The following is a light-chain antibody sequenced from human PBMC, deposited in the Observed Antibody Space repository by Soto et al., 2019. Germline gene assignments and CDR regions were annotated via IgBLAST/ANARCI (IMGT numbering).Light chain of an antibody. CDR2: GXS. CDR1: PNVRGL. CDR3: HQRGNRLRT. V-gene: IGKV3-11*01. J-gene: IGKJ5*01. Sequence: IVMTQSPCTLSLSPRKRANISCRAVPNVRGLLALFQQEPGPSPRLXXAGXSSRATGSPARFSGSGSGTDFTRTITSPDPQYCDLYYWHQRGNRLRTFGQGTRLEI.